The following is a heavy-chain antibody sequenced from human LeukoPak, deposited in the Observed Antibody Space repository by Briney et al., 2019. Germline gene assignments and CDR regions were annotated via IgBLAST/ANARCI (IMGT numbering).Heavy chain of an antibody. D-gene: IGHD3-3*01. CDR2: ISSSGSTI. Sequence: GGSLRLSCAASGFTFSDYYMSWIRQAPGKGLEWVSYISSSGSTIYYADSVKGRFTISRDNAKNSLYLQMNSLRAEDTAVYYCARGAITIFGVVPHYYFDYWGQGTLVTVSS. J-gene: IGHJ4*02. CDR1: GFTFSDYY. V-gene: IGHV3-11*01. CDR3: ARGAITIFGVVPHYYFDY.